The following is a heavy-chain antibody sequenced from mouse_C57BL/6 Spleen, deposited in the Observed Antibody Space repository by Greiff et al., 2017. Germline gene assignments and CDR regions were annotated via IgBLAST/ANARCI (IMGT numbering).Heavy chain of an antibody. J-gene: IGHJ2*01. CDR3: ARRTGAYYCDY. Sequence: VQLQQSGAELVKAGASVKLSCKASGYAFSSYWMNWVKQRPGKGLEWIGQIYPGDGDTNYNGKFKGKATLTADKSSSTAYMQLSSLTSEDSAVYFCARRTGAYYCDYWGQGTTLTVSS. CDR2: IYPGDGDT. CDR1: GYAFSSYW. V-gene: IGHV1-80*01.